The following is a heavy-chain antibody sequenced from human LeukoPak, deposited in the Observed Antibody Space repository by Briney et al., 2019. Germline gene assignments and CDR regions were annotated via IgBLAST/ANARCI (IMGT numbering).Heavy chain of an antibody. J-gene: IGHJ4*02. V-gene: IGHV1-18*01. Sequence: ASVKVSCKASGYTFTSYGISWVRQAPGQGLEWMGWISAYNGNTNYAQKLQGRVTVTTDTSTSTAYMELSSLRSEDTAVYYCAGERADGSGSYYGWGQGTLVTVSS. CDR1: GYTFTSYG. D-gene: IGHD3-10*01. CDR2: ISAYNGNT. CDR3: AGERADGSGSYYG.